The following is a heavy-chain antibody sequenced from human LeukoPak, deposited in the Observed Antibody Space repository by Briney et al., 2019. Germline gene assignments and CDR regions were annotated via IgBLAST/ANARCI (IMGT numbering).Heavy chain of an antibody. CDR1: GYAFTRYG. V-gene: IGHV1-18*01. CDR2: ISAYNGNR. D-gene: IGHD2-21*02. J-gene: IGHJ4*02. CDR3: ARDGGGDSWGYFDC. Sequence: ASVKVSFKASGYAFTRYGISWVRQAPGQGLEWMGWISAYNGNRNSARKFQGRVTMTTDTSTSTVYMELRSLRSDDTAVYYCARDGGGDSWGYFDCWGQGTLVTVSS.